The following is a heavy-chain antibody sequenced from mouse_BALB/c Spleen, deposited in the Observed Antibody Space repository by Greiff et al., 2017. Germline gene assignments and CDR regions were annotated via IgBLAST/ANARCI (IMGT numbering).Heavy chain of an antibody. V-gene: IGHV3-6*02. CDR3: AREAYYGYDGAWFAY. J-gene: IGHJ3*01. Sequence: ESGPGLVKPSQSLSLTCSVTGYSITSGYYWNWIRQFPGNKLEWMGYISYDGSNNYNPSLKNRISITRDTSKNQFFLKLNSVTTEDTATYYCAREAYYGYDGAWFAYWGQGTLVTVSA. D-gene: IGHD2-9*01. CDR2: ISYDGSN. CDR1: GYSITSGYY.